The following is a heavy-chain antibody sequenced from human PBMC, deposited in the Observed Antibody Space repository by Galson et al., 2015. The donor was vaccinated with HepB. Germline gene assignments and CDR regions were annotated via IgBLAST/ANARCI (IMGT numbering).Heavy chain of an antibody. D-gene: IGHD6-19*01. CDR1: GGTFSSYA. V-gene: IGHV1-18*01. J-gene: IGHJ4*02. CDR3: ARGGTGSDY. CDR2: ISGYNGHT. Sequence: SVKVSCKASGGTFSSYAIFWVRQAPGQGLEWMGGISGYNGHTNYAQNLQNKVTMTTDTSTSTAYLELRRLKSDDTAIYYCARGGTGSDYWGQGTLVTVSS.